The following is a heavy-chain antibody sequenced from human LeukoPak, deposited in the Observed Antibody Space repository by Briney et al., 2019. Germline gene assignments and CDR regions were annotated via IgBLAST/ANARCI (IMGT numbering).Heavy chain of an antibody. CDR1: GGSFSGYY. D-gene: IGHD1-26*01. J-gene: IGHJ4*02. CDR3: ARLIVGATDFDY. Sequence: PSETLSLTCAVYGGSFSGYYWSWIRQPPGKGLEWIGEIDHSGSTSYNPSLKSRVTISVDTSKNQFSLKLRSVTAADTAVYYCARLIVGATDFDYWGQGTLVTVSS. V-gene: IGHV4-34*01. CDR2: IDHSGST.